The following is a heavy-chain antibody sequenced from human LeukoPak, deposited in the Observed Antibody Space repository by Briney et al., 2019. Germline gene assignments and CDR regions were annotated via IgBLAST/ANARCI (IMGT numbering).Heavy chain of an antibody. Sequence: GGSLRLSCAAPRFIFSGYGMHWVRQAPGKGLEWVAVIWYDGTEKYYGESVKGRFSISRDNSKNTLYLQMNSLRVEDTAVYYCARSIWAFDIWGQGTMVTVSS. V-gene: IGHV3-33*03. J-gene: IGHJ3*02. CDR2: IWYDGTEK. D-gene: IGHD6-6*01. CDR1: RFIFSGYG. CDR3: ARSIWAFDI.